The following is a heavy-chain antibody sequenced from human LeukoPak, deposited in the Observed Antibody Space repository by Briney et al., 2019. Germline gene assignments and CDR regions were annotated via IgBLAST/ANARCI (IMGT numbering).Heavy chain of an antibody. CDR1: GFTFSNYW. Sequence: GGSLRLSCAASGFTFSNYWMTWVRQAPGKRLEWVAHINQDGSEEHYMDSVKARFTISRDNAKNSLSLQMNSQRAEDTAVYYCVRDGGVSGYDLLDYWGQGTLVTVSS. V-gene: IGHV3-7*01. CDR2: INQDGSEE. J-gene: IGHJ4*02. CDR3: VRDGGVSGYDLLDY. D-gene: IGHD5-12*01.